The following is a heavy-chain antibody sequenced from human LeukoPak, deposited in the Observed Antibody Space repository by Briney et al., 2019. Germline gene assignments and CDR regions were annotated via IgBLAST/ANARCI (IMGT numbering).Heavy chain of an antibody. V-gene: IGHV4-4*02. J-gene: IGHJ4*02. CDR1: GGSISSSNW. CDR2: IYHSGST. Sequence: SETLSLSCAVSGGSISSSNWWSLVRQPPGKGLEWIGEIYHSGSTNYNPSLKSRVTISVDKSKNQFSLKLSSVTAADTAVYYCARAAARYGNYFDYWGQGTLVTVSS. D-gene: IGHD1-1*01. CDR3: ARAAARYGNYFDY.